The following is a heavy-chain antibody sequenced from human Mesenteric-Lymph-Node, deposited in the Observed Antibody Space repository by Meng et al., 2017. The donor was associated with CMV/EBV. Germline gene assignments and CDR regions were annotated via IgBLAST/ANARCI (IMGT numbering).Heavy chain of an antibody. D-gene: IGHD2-21*02. Sequence: GSLRLSCAVYGGSFSGYYWSWIRQPPGKGLERIGEINYSGSTNYNPSLKSRVTISVDTSKNQFSLKSNSVTAADAAVYYCASHRSTAITPNSIDWGQGTLVTVSS. J-gene: IGHJ4*02. CDR1: GGSFSGYY. CDR2: INYSGST. CDR3: ASHRSTAITPNSID. V-gene: IGHV4-34*01.